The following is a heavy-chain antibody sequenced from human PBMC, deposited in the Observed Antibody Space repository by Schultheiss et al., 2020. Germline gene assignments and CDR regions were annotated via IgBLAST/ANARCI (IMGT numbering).Heavy chain of an antibody. D-gene: IGHD3-3*01. J-gene: IGHJ3*02. CDR2: ISGSGGST. CDR1: GFTFSSYA. V-gene: IGHV3-23*01. CDR3: AKDSITIFGVVTNDAFDI. Sequence: GGSLRLSCAASGFTFSSYAMSWVRQAPGKGLEWVSAISGSGGSTYYADSVKGRFTISRDNSKNTLYLQMNSLRAEDTAVYYCAKDSITIFGVVTNDAFDIWGQGNLGTVSS.